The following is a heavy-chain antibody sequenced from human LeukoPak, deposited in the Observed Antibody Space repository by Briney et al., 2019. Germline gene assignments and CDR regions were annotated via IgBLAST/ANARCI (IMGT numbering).Heavy chain of an antibody. CDR3: AKAEGVPLLASIAY. J-gene: IGHJ4*02. CDR2: ISGSGGST. D-gene: IGHD1-26*01. CDR1: GFTFSSYA. Sequence: GGSLRLSCAASGFTFSSYAMSWVRQAPGKGLEWVSAISGSGGSTYYADSVKGRFTISRDNSKNTLYLQMNSLRAEDTAVYYCAKAEGVPLLASIAYWGQGTLVTVSS. V-gene: IGHV3-23*01.